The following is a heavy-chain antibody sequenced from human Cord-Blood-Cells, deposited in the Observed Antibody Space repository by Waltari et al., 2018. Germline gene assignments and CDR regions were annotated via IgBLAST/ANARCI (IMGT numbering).Heavy chain of an antibody. CDR1: GGTFSSYA. D-gene: IGHD6-6*01. CDR2: ISPIFGTA. J-gene: IGHJ6*03. CDR3: ARGVGSSSYYYCYMDV. Sequence: QVQLVQSGAEVKKPGSSVKVSCKASGGTFSSYAISWVRQAPGQGLEWMGGISPIFGTANYAQEYQGRVTITADESTSTAYMELSSLRSEDTAVYYCARGVGSSSYYYCYMDVWGKGTTVTVSS. V-gene: IGHV1-69*01.